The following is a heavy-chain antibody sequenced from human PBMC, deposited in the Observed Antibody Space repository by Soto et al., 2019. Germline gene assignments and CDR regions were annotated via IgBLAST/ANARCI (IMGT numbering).Heavy chain of an antibody. J-gene: IGHJ4*02. Sequence: GGSLRLSCAASGFTFSSYGMHWVRQAPGKGLEWVAVIWYDGSNKYYADSVKGRFTISRDNSKNALYLQMNSLRAEDTAVYYCAREDCSSTSCSNPGDWGQGT. V-gene: IGHV3-33*01. CDR2: IWYDGSNK. CDR1: GFTFSSYG. CDR3: AREDCSSTSCSNPGD. D-gene: IGHD2-2*01.